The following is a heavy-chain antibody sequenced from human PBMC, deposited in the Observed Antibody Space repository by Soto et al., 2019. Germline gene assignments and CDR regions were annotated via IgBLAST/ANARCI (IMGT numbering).Heavy chain of an antibody. CDR1: GFTFNKYG. Sequence: GGSLRLSCAASGFTFNKYGMQWVRQAPGKGLEWVAVISYDGTTKYHADSVKGRFTISRDNAKNTLFLQMDSLRAEDTAVYYCARDASRDSSARGWFDPWGPGTLVTVSS. V-gene: IGHV3-30*03. J-gene: IGHJ5*02. CDR2: ISYDGTTK. D-gene: IGHD6-13*01. CDR3: ARDASRDSSARGWFDP.